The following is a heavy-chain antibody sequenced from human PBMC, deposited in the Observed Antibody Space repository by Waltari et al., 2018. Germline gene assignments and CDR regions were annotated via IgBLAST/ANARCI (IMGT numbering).Heavy chain of an antibody. CDR1: GADISGFY. V-gene: IGHV4-59*01. CDR3: ARGGGGDWEWFDP. Sequence: VQRQESGALLLKPSETLSFICTVSGADISGFYWGWVRQPPGKGLDWIGYIYYTGSTNFNPSLKSRVTMSVDTSKNQFSLKLSSVTAADTAFYYCARGGGGDWEWFDPWGQGTLVTVSS. D-gene: IGHD2-21*02. J-gene: IGHJ5*02. CDR2: IYYTGST.